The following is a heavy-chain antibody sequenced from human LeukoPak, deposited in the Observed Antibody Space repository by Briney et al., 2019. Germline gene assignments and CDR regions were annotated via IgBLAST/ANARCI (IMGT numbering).Heavy chain of an antibody. V-gene: IGHV4-39*01. CDR3: ARQRSRGMIVVY. CDR2: IYYSGST. D-gene: IGHD3-22*01. J-gene: IGHJ4*02. CDR1: GGSISSSSYY. Sequence: PSETLSLTCTVSGGSISSSSYYWGWIRQPPGKGPEWIGSIYYSGSTYYNPSLKSRVTISVDTSKNQFSLKLSSVTAADTAVYYCARQRSRGMIVVYWGQGTLVTVSS.